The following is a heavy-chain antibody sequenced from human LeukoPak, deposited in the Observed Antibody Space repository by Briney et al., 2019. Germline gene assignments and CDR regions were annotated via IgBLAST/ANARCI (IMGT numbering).Heavy chain of an antibody. Sequence: PSQTLSLTCTVSGGSISSGDYYWSWIRQPPGKGLEWIGYIYYSGSTYYNPSLKSRVTISVDTSKNQFSLKLSSVTAADTAVYYCAGHDEGSGWYRSYIDLWGRGTLVIVSS. CDR2: IYYSGST. V-gene: IGHV4-30-4*01. J-gene: IGHJ2*01. D-gene: IGHD6-19*01. CDR1: GGSISSGDYY. CDR3: AGHDEGSGWYRSYIDL.